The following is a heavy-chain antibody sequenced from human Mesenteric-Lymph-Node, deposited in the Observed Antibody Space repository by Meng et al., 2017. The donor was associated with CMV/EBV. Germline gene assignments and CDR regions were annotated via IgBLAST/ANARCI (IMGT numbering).Heavy chain of an antibody. J-gene: IGHJ4*02. D-gene: IGHD3-16*01. CDR2: INHTGST. V-gene: IGHV4-34*01. Sequence: SETLSLTCAVYGGSFSGCIRQPPGKGLGWIGEINHTGSTNYSPSLKSRVTISIDTSKNQFSLKLSSVTAADTAVYYCARGSPNWGRDLDYWGQGTLVTVSS. CDR1: GGSFSGC. CDR3: ARGSPNWGRDLDY.